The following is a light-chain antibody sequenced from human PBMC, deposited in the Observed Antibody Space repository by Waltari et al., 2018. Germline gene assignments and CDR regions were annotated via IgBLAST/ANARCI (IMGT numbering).Light chain of an antibody. CDR2: KAT. J-gene: IGKJ2*01. CDR1: QSVSSW. CDR3: QQHNSYSYT. Sequence: DIQMTQSPSTLSASVGDRVTITCRASQSVSSWLAWYQQKPGRAPKLLIYKATTLHTGVPARFSCSGYATEVALTINSLQPDDVATYYCQQHNSYSYTFGQGTNLEIK. V-gene: IGKV1-5*03.